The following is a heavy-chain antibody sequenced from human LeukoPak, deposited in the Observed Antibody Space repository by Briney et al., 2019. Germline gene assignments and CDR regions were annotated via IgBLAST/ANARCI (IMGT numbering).Heavy chain of an antibody. J-gene: IGHJ4*02. CDR2: IYYSGST. D-gene: IGHD3-22*01. CDR1: GGSISSYY. CDR3: ARAHYQYDSSGYYFDY. V-gene: IGHV4-59*01. Sequence: PSETLSLTCTVSGGSISSYYWSWIRQPPGKGLEWIGYIYYSGSTNYNPSLKSRVTISVDTSKNQFSLKLSSVTAADTAVYYCARAHYQYDSSGYYFDYWGQGTLVTVSS.